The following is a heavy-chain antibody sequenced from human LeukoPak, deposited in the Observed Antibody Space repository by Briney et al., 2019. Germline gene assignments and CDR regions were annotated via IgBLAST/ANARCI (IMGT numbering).Heavy chain of an antibody. CDR2: ISGGGGST. D-gene: IGHD3-3*01. CDR1: GFTFSSYA. V-gene: IGHV3-23*01. Sequence: GGSLRLSCAASGFTFSSYAMSWVRQAPGKGLEWVSAISGGGGSTYYADSVRGRFTISRDNSKNTLYLQMNSLRAEDTAVYYCAKLTDFWSGLDYWGQGTLVTVSS. CDR3: AKLTDFWSGLDY. J-gene: IGHJ4*02.